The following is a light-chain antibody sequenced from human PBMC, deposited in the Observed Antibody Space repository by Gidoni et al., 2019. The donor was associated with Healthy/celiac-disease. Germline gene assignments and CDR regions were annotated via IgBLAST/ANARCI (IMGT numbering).Light chain of an antibody. Sequence: DSVMPQSQLSLPVTPGEPASISCRSSQSLLHSNGYNYLDWYLQKPGQSPQLLIYLGSNRASGVPDRFSGSGSGTDFTLKISRVEAEDVGVYYCMQALQTPPFTFGPGTKVDIK. CDR1: QSLLHSNGYNY. CDR2: LGS. V-gene: IGKV2-28*01. CDR3: MQALQTPPFT. J-gene: IGKJ3*01.